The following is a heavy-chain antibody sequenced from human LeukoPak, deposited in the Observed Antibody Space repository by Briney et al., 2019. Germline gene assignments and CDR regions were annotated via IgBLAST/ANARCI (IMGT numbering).Heavy chain of an antibody. J-gene: IGHJ5*02. V-gene: IGHV4-59*08. CDR3: ARHQSQPEDWFDP. CDR2: IYYSGST. CDR1: GGSISSYY. D-gene: IGHD1-14*01. Sequence: PSETLSLTCTVSGGSISSYYWSWIRQPPGKGLEWIGYIYYSGSTNYNPSLKSRVTISVDTSKNQFSLKLSSVTAADTAVYYCARHQSQPEDWFDPWGQGTLVTVSS.